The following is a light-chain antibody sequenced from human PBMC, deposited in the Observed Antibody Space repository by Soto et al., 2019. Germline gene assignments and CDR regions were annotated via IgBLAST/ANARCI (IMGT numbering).Light chain of an antibody. CDR2: NND. J-gene: IGLJ3*02. CDR1: XXXIGDNT. V-gene: IGLV1-44*01. CDR3: STWDDSLNAWV. Sequence: QSVLTQPPSASGTPGQRVAISXSXXXXXIGDNTVHWYQQLPGTAPKLLIYNNDRRPSGVPDRFSGSKSGTSASLAISGLQSEDEADYFCSTWDDSLNAWVFGGGTKLTVL.